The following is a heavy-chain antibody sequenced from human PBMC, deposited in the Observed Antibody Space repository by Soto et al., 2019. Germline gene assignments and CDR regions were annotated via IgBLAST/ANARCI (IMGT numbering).Heavy chain of an antibody. Sequence: VGSLRLSCAASGFTFSDFYMSWIRQAPGKGLEWVSYISSSGSTIYYADSVKGRFTISRDNAKNSLYLQMNSLRAEDTAVYYCARRYCSGGSCYWGFDYWGQGTLVTVSS. CDR1: GFTFSDFY. D-gene: IGHD2-15*01. J-gene: IGHJ4*02. CDR2: ISSSGSTI. CDR3: ARRYCSGGSCYWGFDY. V-gene: IGHV3-11*01.